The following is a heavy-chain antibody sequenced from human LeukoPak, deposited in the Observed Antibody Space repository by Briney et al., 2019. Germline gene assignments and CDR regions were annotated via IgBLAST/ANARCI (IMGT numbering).Heavy chain of an antibody. CDR1: GYTFTGYF. D-gene: IGHD4-17*01. Sequence: GASVKVSCKASGYTFTGYFLHWVRQAPGQGLEWMGWILPNTGGTHYAQKFQGRVTVTRDTSIRTAYMEVSRLTSDDTAVYYCARKGEHYGDYDYWGQGTLVTVSS. J-gene: IGHJ4*02. V-gene: IGHV1-2*02. CDR2: ILPNTGGT. CDR3: ARKGEHYGDYDY.